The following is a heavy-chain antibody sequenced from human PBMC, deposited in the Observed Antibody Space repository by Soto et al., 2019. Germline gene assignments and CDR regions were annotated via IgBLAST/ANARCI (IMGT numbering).Heavy chain of an antibody. CDR3: TRLGGYYQALDS. CDR2: IYYAGTT. Sequence: QVQLQESGPGLVKPSETLSLSCSVSDGSISPCWVRQPPGKGLEWIGYIYYAGTTTYNPSLKSRVTLSLNTSKSEVSLKLTSMTAADTAVYYCTRLGGYYQALDSWGRGTLVTVSS. V-gene: IGHV4-59*08. CDR1: DGSISP. J-gene: IGHJ4*02. D-gene: IGHD3-22*01.